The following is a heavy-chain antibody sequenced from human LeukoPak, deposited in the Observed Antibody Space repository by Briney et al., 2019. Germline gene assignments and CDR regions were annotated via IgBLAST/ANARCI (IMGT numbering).Heavy chain of an antibody. J-gene: IGHJ6*02. V-gene: IGHV1-69*13. CDR2: IIPIFGTA. CDR1: GGTFSSYA. Sequence: SVKVSCKASGGTFSSYAISWVRQAPGQGLEWMGGIIPIFGTANYAQKFQGRVTITADESTSAAYMELSSLRSEDTAVYYCAREVVAALGEYYYYYGMDVWGQGTTVTVSS. CDR3: AREVVAALGEYYYYYGMDV. D-gene: IGHD2-15*01.